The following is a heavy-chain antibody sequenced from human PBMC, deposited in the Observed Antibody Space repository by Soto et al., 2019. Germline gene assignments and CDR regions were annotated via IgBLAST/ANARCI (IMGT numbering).Heavy chain of an antibody. V-gene: IGHV1-69*12. CDR2: IIPIFPTP. J-gene: IGHJ6*02. CDR1: GGTFRTNA. D-gene: IGHD3-10*01. Sequence: QVQLVQSGAEVKKPGSSVKISCKASGGTFRTNAFSWVRQAPGQGLEWMGGIIPIFPTPDYPQKFRGRVTITADESTTTTYMELSSLRSEDTATYYCAKDKDRQQLGGNYYYIMAVWGQGTTVTVSS. CDR3: AKDKDRQQLGGNYYYIMAV.